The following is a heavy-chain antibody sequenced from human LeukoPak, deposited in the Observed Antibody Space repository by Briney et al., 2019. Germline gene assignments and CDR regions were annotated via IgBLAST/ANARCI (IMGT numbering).Heavy chain of an antibody. V-gene: IGHV4-34*01. D-gene: IGHD3-16*02. CDR2: INHSGST. Sequence: SETLSLTCAVYGGSFSGYYWSWIRQPPGKGLEWIGEINHSGSTNYNPSLKSRVTISVDTSKQQFSLKLSSVTAADTAVYYCASRGLYDYVWGSYRAPEADYWGQGTLVTVSS. CDR3: ASRGLYDYVWGSYRAPEADY. CDR1: GGSFSGYY. J-gene: IGHJ4*02.